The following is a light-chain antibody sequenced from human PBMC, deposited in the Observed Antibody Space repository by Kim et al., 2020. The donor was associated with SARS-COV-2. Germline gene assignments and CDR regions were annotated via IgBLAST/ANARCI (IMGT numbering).Light chain of an antibody. CDR3: NSRDDV. CDR1: SLRSYY. Sequence: SSELTQDPAVSVALGQTVRITCQGDSLRSYYPNWYQQKPGQAPVVVIYGTNNRPSVIPDRFSGSSSGNTASLTITGAQAEDEADYYCNSRDDVFGTGTKVTVL. V-gene: IGLV3-19*01. CDR2: GTN. J-gene: IGLJ1*01.